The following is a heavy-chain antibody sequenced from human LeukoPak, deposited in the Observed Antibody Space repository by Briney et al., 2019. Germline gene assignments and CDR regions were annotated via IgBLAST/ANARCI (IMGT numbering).Heavy chain of an antibody. D-gene: IGHD2-15*01. J-gene: IGHJ6*03. Sequence: PSETLSLTCTVSGGSISSSSYYWGWIRQPPGKGLEWIGSIYYSGSTYYNPSLKSRVTISVDTSKNQFSLKLSSVTAADTAVYYCARHKVDYYYYYYMDVWGKGTTVTISS. CDR2: IYYSGST. V-gene: IGHV4-39*01. CDR1: GGSISSSSYY. CDR3: ARHKVDYYYYYYMDV.